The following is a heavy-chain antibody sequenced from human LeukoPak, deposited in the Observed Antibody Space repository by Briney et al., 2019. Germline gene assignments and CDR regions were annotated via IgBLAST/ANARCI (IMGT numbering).Heavy chain of an antibody. D-gene: IGHD5-24*01. CDR3: ARGDGPRAFYFDY. Sequence: SVTVSCKASVGTFSSYAISWVRQAPGQGLEWMGGIIPIFGTANYAHKFQGRVTITADESTSTAYMELSSLRSEDTAVHYCARGDGPRAFYFDYWGQGTLVTVSS. V-gene: IGHV1-69*01. CDR1: VGTFSSYA. CDR2: IIPIFGTA. J-gene: IGHJ4*02.